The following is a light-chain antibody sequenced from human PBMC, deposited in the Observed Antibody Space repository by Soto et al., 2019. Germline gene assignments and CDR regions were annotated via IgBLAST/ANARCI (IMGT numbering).Light chain of an antibody. J-gene: IGKJ4*01. V-gene: IGKV3-15*01. Sequence: EIVMSQSPATLSVSPGESATLSCRASQSVSSNLAWYQLKPGQAPRLLLYDASTRATGVPARFSGSGSGTEFPLTISSLQSEDFAVYYCQQYSSWLLTFGGGTKVDIK. CDR2: DAS. CDR1: QSVSSN. CDR3: QQYSSWLLT.